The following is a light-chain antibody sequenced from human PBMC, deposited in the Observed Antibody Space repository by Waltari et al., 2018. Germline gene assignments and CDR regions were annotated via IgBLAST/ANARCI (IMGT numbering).Light chain of an antibody. J-gene: IGKJ4*01. CDR1: QGISNY. CDR3: QKYNSAPRT. Sequence: DIQVTQSPSSLSASIGDRVTITCRTSQGISNYLAWYQQKPGKVPKLLIYTASTLQSGVPSRFSGSGSGTDFTLTISSLQPEDVATYYCQKYNSAPRTFGGGTKVEIK. V-gene: IGKV1-27*01. CDR2: TAS.